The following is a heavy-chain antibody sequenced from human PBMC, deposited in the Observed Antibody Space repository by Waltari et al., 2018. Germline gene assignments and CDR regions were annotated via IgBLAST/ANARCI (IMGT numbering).Heavy chain of an antibody. J-gene: IGHJ4*02. D-gene: IGHD2-15*01. CDR2: ISSGITT. CDR1: GFTLSTST. CDR3: ARDLGACSGGTCYLPGDY. V-gene: IGHV3-48*02. Sequence: EVQLVESGGGLVQAWGSMRLSCDASGFTLSTSTMKWVRQAPVKGLEWVSYISSGITTYYADSVKGRFTISRDNAKNSLFLQMNSLRDEDTALYYCARDLGACSGGTCYLPGDYWGRGTLVTVSS.